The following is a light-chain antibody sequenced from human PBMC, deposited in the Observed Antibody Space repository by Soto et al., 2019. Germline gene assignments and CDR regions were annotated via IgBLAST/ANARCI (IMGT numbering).Light chain of an antibody. CDR3: QQANSFPLT. CDR2: AAS. V-gene: IGKV1-39*01. CDR1: QSISNH. J-gene: IGKJ4*01. Sequence: DIQMTQSPSSLSASVEDRVIITCRASQSISNHLNWYQQKPGKAPKXLIFAASSLQSGVPSRFSGSRSGPDFTLTISSLQPEDFATYYCQQANSFPLTFGGGTKVDIK.